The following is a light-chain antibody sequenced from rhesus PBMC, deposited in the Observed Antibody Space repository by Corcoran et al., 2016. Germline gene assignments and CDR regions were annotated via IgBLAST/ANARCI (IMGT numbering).Light chain of an antibody. J-gene: IGLJ1*01. V-gene: IGLV5-83*02. CDR1: SGSSVGSYR. CDR2: YHSDSDK. Sequence: QPVLTQPASLSASPGASARLTCTLSSGSSVGSYRIFWYQQKPGSPPGYLLNYHSDSDKFQGSGVPSRFSASKDASANAGILLISGLQSEDEADYSCMIWHNNAYIFGSGTRLTVL. CDR3: MIWHNNAYI.